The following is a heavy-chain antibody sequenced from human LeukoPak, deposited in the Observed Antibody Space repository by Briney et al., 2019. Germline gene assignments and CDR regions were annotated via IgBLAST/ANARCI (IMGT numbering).Heavy chain of an antibody. V-gene: IGHV4-59*08. CDR3: ARHRGSYDTSGEGFDS. J-gene: IGHJ4*02. CDR2: IYYSGST. Sequence: SETLSLTCTVSGGSISSYYWSWIRQPPGKGLEWIGYIYYSGSTNYNPSLKSRVTISLDTSKNQFSLKLSSVTAADTAVYYCARHRGSYDTSGEGFDSWGQGTLVTVSS. CDR1: GGSISSYY. D-gene: IGHD3-22*01.